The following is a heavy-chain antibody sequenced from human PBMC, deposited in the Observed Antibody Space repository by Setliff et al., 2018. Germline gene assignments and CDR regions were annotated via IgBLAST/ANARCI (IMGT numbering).Heavy chain of an antibody. CDR1: GFTFSSYA. CDR2: ISGSGGST. V-gene: IGHV3-23*01. Sequence: GESLKISCAASGFTFSSYAMSWVRQAPGKGLEWVSAISGSGGSTYYADSVKGRFTISRDNSKNTLYLQMNSLRAEDTAVYYCAKDTTVRRLGWYFDYWGQGTLVTVSS. CDR3: AKDTTVRRLGWYFDY. D-gene: IGHD4-4*01. J-gene: IGHJ4*02.